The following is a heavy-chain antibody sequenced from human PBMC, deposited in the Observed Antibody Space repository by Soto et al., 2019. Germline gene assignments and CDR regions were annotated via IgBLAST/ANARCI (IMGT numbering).Heavy chain of an antibody. CDR2: ISAYNGNT. J-gene: IGHJ3*02. CDR3: GRASGWYNDAFDI. Sequence: QVQLVQSGAEVKKPGASVKVSCKASGYTFTSYGISWVRQAPGQGLEWMEWISAYNGNTNYAQNLQGRVTMTTETATSTAYMALRSLRSDDTGVNYCGRASGWYNDAFDIWGQGTMITVSS. V-gene: IGHV1-18*01. D-gene: IGHD6-19*01. CDR1: GYTFTSYG.